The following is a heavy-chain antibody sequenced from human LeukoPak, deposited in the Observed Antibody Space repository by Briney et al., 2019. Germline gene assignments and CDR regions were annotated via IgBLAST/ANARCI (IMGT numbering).Heavy chain of an antibody. CDR1: GYTFTGYH. D-gene: IGHD2-21*01. CDR2: INPDSGGK. Sequence: ASVKVSCKAFGYTFTGYHIYWVRQAPGHGLEWVGWINPDSGGKIYAPKFQDRVTMTRDTSTRTAYMELNRLTSDDTAVYYCARGGTYCGGDCFGAFDIWGQGTMVTVSS. CDR3: ARGGTYCGGDCFGAFDI. J-gene: IGHJ3*02. V-gene: IGHV1-2*02.